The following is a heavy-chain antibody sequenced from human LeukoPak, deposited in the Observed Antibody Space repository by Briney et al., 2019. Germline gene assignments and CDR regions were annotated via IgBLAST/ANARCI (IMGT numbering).Heavy chain of an antibody. J-gene: IGHJ4*02. D-gene: IGHD3-10*01. CDR2: INPNSGDT. V-gene: IGHV1-2*02. CDR1: GYTFSDYY. CDR3: ARETIYGSGSYYRS. Sequence: ASVKVSCKTSGYTFSDYYIHWIRQAPGQGLEWVGWINPNSGDTDYAQKFQGRVTVTRDTSISTAYMELGRLRSDDTAVYYCARETIYGSGSYYRSWGQGTLVTVSS.